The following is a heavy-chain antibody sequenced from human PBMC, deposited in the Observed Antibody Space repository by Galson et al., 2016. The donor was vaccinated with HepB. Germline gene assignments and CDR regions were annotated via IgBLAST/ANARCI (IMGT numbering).Heavy chain of an antibody. J-gene: IGHJ6*02. CDR1: GFTFNNAW. CDR2: IKREADGGTT. Sequence: SLRLSYAASGFTFNNAWMTWVRQAPGKGLEWVGRIKREADGGTTDYAEAVKGRFTISRDDSETTLYLQMNSLKTEDTAVYYCVTDSYCSRTHCPAEALNYYYGLDVWGQGTSVTVSS. CDR3: VTDSYCSRTHCPAEALNYYYGLDV. V-gene: IGHV3-15*01. D-gene: IGHD2-2*01.